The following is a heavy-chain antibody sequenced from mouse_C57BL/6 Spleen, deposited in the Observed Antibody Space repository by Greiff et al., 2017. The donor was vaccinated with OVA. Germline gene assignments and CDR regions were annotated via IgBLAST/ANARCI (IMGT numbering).Heavy chain of an antibody. Sequence: VQGVESGAELMKPGASVKLSCKATGYTFTGYWIEWVKQRPGHGLEWIGEILPGSGSTNYNEKFKGKATFTADTSSNTAYMQLSSLTTEDSAIYYCARGAYYSNYEGSWNYAMDYWGQGTSVTVSS. CDR3: ARGAYYSNYEGSWNYAMDY. CDR2: ILPGSGST. CDR1: GYTFTGYW. V-gene: IGHV1-9*01. J-gene: IGHJ4*01. D-gene: IGHD2-5*01.